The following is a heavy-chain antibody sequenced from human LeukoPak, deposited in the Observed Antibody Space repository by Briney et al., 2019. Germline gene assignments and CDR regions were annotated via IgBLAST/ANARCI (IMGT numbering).Heavy chain of an antibody. CDR3: ARGPNSNWSGLDF. CDR1: GFTFSSYW. J-gene: IGHJ4*02. CDR2: INGDGSTT. Sequence: GGSLRLSCAASGFTFSSYWMHWVRQDPGKGLVWVSHINGDGSTTSYADSVKGRFTISRDNAKNTLYLQVNNLRAEDTAVYYCARGPNSNWSGLDFWGQGTLLTVSS. D-gene: IGHD6-6*01. V-gene: IGHV3-74*01.